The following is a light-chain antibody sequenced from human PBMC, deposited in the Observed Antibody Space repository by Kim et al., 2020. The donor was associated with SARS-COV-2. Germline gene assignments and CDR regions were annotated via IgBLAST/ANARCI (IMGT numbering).Light chain of an antibody. CDR1: ALPKQY. J-gene: IGLJ3*02. Sequence: SYELTQPPSVSVSPGQTARITCSGDALPKQYAYWYQQKPGQAPVLVIYKDSERPSGIPERFSGSSSGTTVTLTISGVQAEDEADYYCQSADSSGTPPVFGGGTQLTVL. V-gene: IGLV3-25*03. CDR2: KDS. CDR3: QSADSSGTPPV.